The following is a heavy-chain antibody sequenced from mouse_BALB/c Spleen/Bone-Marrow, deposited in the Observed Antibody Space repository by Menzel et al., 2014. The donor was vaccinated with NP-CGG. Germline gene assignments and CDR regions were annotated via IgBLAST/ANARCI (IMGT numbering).Heavy chain of an antibody. CDR1: GYTFTSYL. CDR3: ARWGGTPYFDY. Sequence: VQLQQSGPELVKPGASVKMSCKASGYTFTSYLIHWVKQKPGQGLEWIGYITPYNDDTKYNEKFKCKATLTSDKSSSTAYMELSSLTSEDSAVYYCARWGGTPYFDYWGQGTTLSLSS. D-gene: IGHD4-1*01. J-gene: IGHJ2*01. V-gene: IGHV1-14*01. CDR2: ITPYNDDT.